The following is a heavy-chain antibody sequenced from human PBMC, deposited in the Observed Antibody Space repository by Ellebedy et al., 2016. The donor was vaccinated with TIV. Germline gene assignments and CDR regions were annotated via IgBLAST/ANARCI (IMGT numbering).Heavy chain of an antibody. CDR3: AREWQYYSYYYGMDV. V-gene: IGHV3-7*03. CDR2: IKQDGGEK. J-gene: IGHJ6*02. D-gene: IGHD5-24*01. CDR1: GFSFNNYW. Sequence: GESLKISXAASGFSFNNYWMSRVRQTPGKGLEWVANIKQDGGEKDYVDSVKGRFTISRDNARNSLYLLMNSLRVEDTAVYYCAREWQYYSYYYGMDVWGQGTTVTVSS.